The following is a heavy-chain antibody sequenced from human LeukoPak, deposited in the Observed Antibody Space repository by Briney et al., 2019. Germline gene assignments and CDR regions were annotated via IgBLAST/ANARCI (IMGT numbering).Heavy chain of an antibody. J-gene: IGHJ3*01. CDR1: GVSIRSHF. Sequence: AETLSLTCTVSGVSIRSHFWTWIGQSPGRGREWMGYIYYRGNTNYNPSLRSRVTISIDTSKHPFSLSLTSVTAADTAIYYCAREELAAHRGSFTLWGQGSVVSVSS. D-gene: IGHD6-6*01. CDR2: IYYRGNT. CDR3: AREELAAHRGSFTL. V-gene: IGHV4-59*11.